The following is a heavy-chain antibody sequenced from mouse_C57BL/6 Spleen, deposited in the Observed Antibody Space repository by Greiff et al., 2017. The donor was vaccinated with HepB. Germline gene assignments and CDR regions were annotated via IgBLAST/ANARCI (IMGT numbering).Heavy chain of an antibody. CDR3: ARGVYGNYAMDY. CDR1: GYSITSGYY. CDR2: ISYDGSN. J-gene: IGHJ4*01. D-gene: IGHD1-1*01. V-gene: IGHV3-6*01. Sequence: EVQLQESGPGLVKPSQSLSLTCSVTGYSITSGYYWNWIRQFPGNKLEWMGYISYDGSNNYNPSLKNRISITRDTSKNQFFLKLNSVTTEDTATYYCARGVYGNYAMDYWGQGTSVTVSS.